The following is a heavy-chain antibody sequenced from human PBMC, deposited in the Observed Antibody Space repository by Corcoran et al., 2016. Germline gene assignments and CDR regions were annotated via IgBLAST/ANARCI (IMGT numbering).Heavy chain of an antibody. CDR2: IVVGSGNT. CDR3: AAGGQWLPPGY. D-gene: IGHD6-19*01. J-gene: IGHJ4*02. V-gene: IGHV1-58*01. Sequence: QMQLVQSGPEVKKPGTSVKVSCKASGFTFTSSAVQWVRQARGQRLEGIGWIVVGSGNTNYAQKFQERVTITRDMSTSTAYMELSSLRSEDTAVYYCAAGGQWLPPGYWGQGTLVTVSS. CDR1: GFTFTSSA.